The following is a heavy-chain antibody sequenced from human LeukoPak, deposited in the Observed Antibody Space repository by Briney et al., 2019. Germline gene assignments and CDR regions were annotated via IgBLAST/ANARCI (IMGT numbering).Heavy chain of an antibody. D-gene: IGHD3-3*01. J-gene: IGHJ3*02. V-gene: IGHV3-30-3*01. CDR2: ISYDGSNK. CDR1: GFTFSSYA. CDR3: ARAYDFWSGGDAFDI. Sequence: GGSLRLSCVASGFTFSSYAMHWVRQAPGKGLEWVAVISYDGSNKYYADSVKGRFTISRDNSKNTLYLQMNSLRAEDTAVYYCARAYDFWSGGDAFDIWGQGTMVTVSS.